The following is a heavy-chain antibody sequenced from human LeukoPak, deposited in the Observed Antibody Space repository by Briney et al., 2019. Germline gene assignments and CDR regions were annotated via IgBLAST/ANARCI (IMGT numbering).Heavy chain of an antibody. CDR3: TRVFPMTTVVTPAGYCYYGMDV. D-gene: IGHD4-23*01. CDR2: IRSKAYGGTT. CDR1: GFTFGDYA. V-gene: IGHV3-49*03. J-gene: IGHJ6*02. Sequence: GGSLRLSCTASGFTFGDYAMSWFRQAPGKGLEWVGFIRSKAYGGTTEYAASVKGRFSISRDDSKSIAYLQMNSLKNEDTAVYYCTRVFPMTTVVTPAGYCYYGMDVWGQGTTVIVSS.